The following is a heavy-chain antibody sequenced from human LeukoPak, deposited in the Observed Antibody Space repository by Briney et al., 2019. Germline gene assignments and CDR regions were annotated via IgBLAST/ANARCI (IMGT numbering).Heavy chain of an antibody. CDR2: INHSGST. D-gene: IGHD3-10*01. CDR3: ARGVWFGEPGWFDP. CDR1: GGSISSYY. J-gene: IGHJ5*02. Sequence: PSETLSLTCTVSGGSISSYYWSWIRQPPGKGLEWIGEINHSGSTNYNPSLKSRVTISVDTSKNQFSLKLSSVTAADTAVYYCARGVWFGEPGWFDPWGQGTLVTVSS. V-gene: IGHV4-34*01.